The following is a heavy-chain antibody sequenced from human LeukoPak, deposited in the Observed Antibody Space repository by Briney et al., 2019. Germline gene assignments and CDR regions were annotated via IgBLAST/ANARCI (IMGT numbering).Heavy chain of an antibody. Sequence: SETLSLTCAVYGVSFSGHYWSWIRQPPGKGLEWIGEINHSGSTNYNPSLKSRVTISVDTSKNQFSLKLSSVTAADTAVYYCARAGWATVTKGSWFDPWGQGTLVTVSS. CDR2: INHSGST. CDR3: ARAGWATVTKGSWFDP. J-gene: IGHJ5*02. CDR1: GVSFSGHY. D-gene: IGHD4-17*01. V-gene: IGHV4-34*01.